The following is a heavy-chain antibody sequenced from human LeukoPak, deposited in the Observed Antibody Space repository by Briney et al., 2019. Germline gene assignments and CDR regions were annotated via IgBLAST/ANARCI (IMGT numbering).Heavy chain of an antibody. D-gene: IGHD4-17*01. CDR3: ARALGGYGDSSY. CDR2: ISSSSSYI. Sequence: GGSLRLSCAASGFTFSSYSMNWVRQAPGKGLEWVSSISSSSSYIYYADSVKGRFAISRDNAKNSLYLQMNSLRAEDTAVYYCARALGGYGDSSYWGQGTLVTVSS. V-gene: IGHV3-21*01. CDR1: GFTFSSYS. J-gene: IGHJ4*02.